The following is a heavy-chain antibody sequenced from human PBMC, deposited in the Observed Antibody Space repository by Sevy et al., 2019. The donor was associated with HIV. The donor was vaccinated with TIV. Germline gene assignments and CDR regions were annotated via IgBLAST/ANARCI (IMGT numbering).Heavy chain of an antibody. CDR2: IYYSGNA. J-gene: IGHJ4*02. CDR1: GGSIGSSSYY. CDR3: GRHYLSESRQSFDY. D-gene: IGHD3-16*02. V-gene: IGHV4-39*01. Sequence: SETLSLTCTVSGGSIGSSSYYWGWIRQPPGKGLEWIWAIYYSGNAYYNPSLKSRVTISVDTSKNQFSLKLRSVNPADTAVYSCGRHYLSESRQSFDYWGQGTLVTVSS.